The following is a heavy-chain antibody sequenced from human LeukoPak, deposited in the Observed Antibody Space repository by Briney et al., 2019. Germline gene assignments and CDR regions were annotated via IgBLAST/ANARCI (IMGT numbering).Heavy chain of an antibody. CDR1: GFTFSAYW. D-gene: IGHD3-10*01. J-gene: IGHJ4*02. V-gene: IGHV3-7*01. CDR3: ARDDGFYSASGIYQNYFDH. Sequence: GGSLRLSCAASGFTFSAYWMCWVRQAPGKGLEWVANLKQDGSEKYYVDSVKGRFTISRDNAKNSLYLQMNSLRGEDTAVYYCARDDGFYSASGIYQNYFDHWGQGILVTVSP. CDR2: LKQDGSEK.